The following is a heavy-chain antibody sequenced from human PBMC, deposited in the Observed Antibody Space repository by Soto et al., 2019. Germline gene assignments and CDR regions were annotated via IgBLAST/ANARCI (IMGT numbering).Heavy chain of an antibody. CDR1: GFTVSSNY. D-gene: IGHD4-17*01. Sequence: GESLKISCAASGFTVSSNYMSWVRQAPGKGLEWVSVIYSGGSTYYADSVKGRFTISRDNSKNTLYLQMNSLRAEDTAVYYCARAWDYGDYGGAFDIWGQGTMVTVSS. J-gene: IGHJ3*02. CDR3: ARAWDYGDYGGAFDI. V-gene: IGHV3-66*02. CDR2: IYSGGST.